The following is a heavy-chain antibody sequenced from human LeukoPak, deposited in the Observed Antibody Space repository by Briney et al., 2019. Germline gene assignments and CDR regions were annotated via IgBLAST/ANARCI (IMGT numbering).Heavy chain of an antibody. CDR3: ARGEGYSYGYAYA. V-gene: IGHV1-46*01. J-gene: IGHJ5*02. CDR1: GYIFTSHY. Sequence: ASVKVSCKASGYIFTSHYMHWVRQAPGQGLEWTGVINPGGGSTTYAQKFQGRVTMTRDTSTSTVYMELSSLRSEDTAVYYCARGEGYSYGYAYAWGQGTLVTVSS. CDR2: INPGGGST. D-gene: IGHD5-18*01.